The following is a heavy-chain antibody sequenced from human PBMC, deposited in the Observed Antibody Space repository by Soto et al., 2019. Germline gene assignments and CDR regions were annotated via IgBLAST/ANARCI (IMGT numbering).Heavy chain of an antibody. CDR2: IYYSGST. CDR1: GGSISSSSYY. Sequence: SETLSLTCTVSGGSISSSSYYWGWIRQPPGKGLEWIGSIYYSGSTYYNPSLKSRVTISVDTSKDQFSLKLSSVTAADTAVYYCARHGPTVTSVLFDPWGQGTLVTVSS. D-gene: IGHD4-17*01. J-gene: IGHJ5*02. CDR3: ARHGPTVTSVLFDP. V-gene: IGHV4-39*01.